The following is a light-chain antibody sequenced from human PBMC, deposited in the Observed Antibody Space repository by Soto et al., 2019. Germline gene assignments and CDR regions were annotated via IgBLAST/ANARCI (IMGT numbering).Light chain of an antibody. CDR3: QQYNDWPLT. CDR2: DAS. Sequence: EIVLTQSPDTLSVSPGERAALSCRASQSVRSKLAWYQQKPGQAPRVLNNDASTRATGIPARFSGSGSGTEFTLTISSLESEDFGVYYCQQYNDWPLTFGQGTKLEIK. CDR1: QSVRSK. V-gene: IGKV3-15*01. J-gene: IGKJ2*01.